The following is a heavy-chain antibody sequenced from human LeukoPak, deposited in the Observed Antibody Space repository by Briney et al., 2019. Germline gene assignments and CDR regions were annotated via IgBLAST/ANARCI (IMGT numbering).Heavy chain of an antibody. Sequence: GASVTVSCKASGYTFTCYVMNWVRQAPGHGLEWMGWINPNSGDTTYAQKFQGRLTMTRDTSTSTAYMELSRLRSNDTDVYSCARAQYYYPHHYYVYGGQGTLVTVSS. CDR1: GYTFTCYV. J-gene: IGHJ4*02. CDR3: ARAQYYYPHHYYVY. V-gene: IGHV1-2*02. CDR2: INPNSGDT. D-gene: IGHD3-10*01.